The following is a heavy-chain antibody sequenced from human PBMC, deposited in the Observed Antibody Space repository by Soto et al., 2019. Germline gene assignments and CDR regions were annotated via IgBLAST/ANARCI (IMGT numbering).Heavy chain of an antibody. CDR1: GYTFTGYY. J-gene: IGHJ5*02. Sequence: ASVKVSCKASGYTFTGYYMHWVRQAPGQGLEWMGWINPNSGGTNYAQKFQGWVTMTRDTSISTAYMELSRLRSDDTAVYYCARAPPPYYYDSSGSNWFDPWGQGTLVTVSS. D-gene: IGHD3-22*01. V-gene: IGHV1-2*04. CDR2: INPNSGGT. CDR3: ARAPPPYYYDSSGSNWFDP.